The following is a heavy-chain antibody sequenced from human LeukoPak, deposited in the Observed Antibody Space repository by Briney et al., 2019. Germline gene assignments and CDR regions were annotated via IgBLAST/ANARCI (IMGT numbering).Heavy chain of an antibody. CDR3: ARGGRDGYTLYTFDY. CDR1: GGSISTYY. CDR2: IHNSVT. V-gene: IGHV4-59*08. D-gene: IGHD5-24*01. Sequence: SETLSLTCTVSGGSISTYYWTWIRQPPGKGLEWIGYIHNSVTNSKPSLKSRVTISVDTSKNQSSLKLSSVTAADTAVYYCARGGRDGYTLYTFDYWGQGTLVTVSS. J-gene: IGHJ4*02.